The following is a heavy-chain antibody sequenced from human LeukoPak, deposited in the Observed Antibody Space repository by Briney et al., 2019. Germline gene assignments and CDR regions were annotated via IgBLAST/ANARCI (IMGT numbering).Heavy chain of an antibody. Sequence: GESLKISCKGSGYXFTSYWISWVRQMPGKGLEWMGRIDPSDSYTNYSPSFQGHVTISADKSISTAYLQWSSLKASDTAMYYCAGAGTAVAGNAEYFQHWGQGTLVTVSS. V-gene: IGHV5-10-1*01. D-gene: IGHD6-19*01. CDR2: IDPSDSYT. J-gene: IGHJ1*01. CDR1: GYXFTSYW. CDR3: AGAGTAVAGNAEYFQH.